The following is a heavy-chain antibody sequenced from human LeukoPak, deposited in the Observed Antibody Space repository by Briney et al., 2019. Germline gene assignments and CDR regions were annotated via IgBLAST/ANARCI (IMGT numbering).Heavy chain of an antibody. Sequence: GGSLRLSCAASGFTFSSYSMNWVRQAPGKGLEWVSYISSSSSTIYYADSVKGRFTISRDNAKNSLYLQMNSLRAEVTAVYYCARQYQYDAFDIWGQGTMVTVSS. CDR1: GFTFSSYS. J-gene: IGHJ3*02. CDR3: ARQYQYDAFDI. CDR2: ISSSSSTI. D-gene: IGHD2-2*01. V-gene: IGHV3-48*01.